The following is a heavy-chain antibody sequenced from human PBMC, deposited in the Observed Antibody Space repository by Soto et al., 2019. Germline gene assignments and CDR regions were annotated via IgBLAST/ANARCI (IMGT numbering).Heavy chain of an antibody. CDR1: VFTFSSYG. D-gene: IGHD1-26*01. V-gene: IGHV3-30*18. CDR3: AKDQEKWETHAGDY. CDR2: ISYDGSNK. J-gene: IGHJ4*02. Sequence: GGSLRLSCAASVFTFSSYGMHWVRQAPGKGLEWVAVISYDGSNKYYADSVKGRFTISRDNSKNTLYLQMNSLRAEDTAVYYCAKDQEKWETHAGDYWGKGTLVTVSS.